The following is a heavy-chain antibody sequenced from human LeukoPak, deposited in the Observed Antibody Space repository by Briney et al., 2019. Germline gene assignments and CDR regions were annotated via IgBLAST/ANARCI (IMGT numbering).Heavy chain of an antibody. Sequence: GGSLRLSCAASGFTFNSHAMSWVRQAPGKGLEWVSAISGSGGSTYYADSVKGRFTISRENSKNTRYLQMNSLRAEDTAVYYCARGDSSSWYTCDYWGREPWSRSPQ. V-gene: IGHV3-23*01. D-gene: IGHD6-13*01. CDR1: GFTFNSHA. CDR2: ISGSGGST. J-gene: IGHJ4*02. CDR3: ARGDSSSWYTCDY.